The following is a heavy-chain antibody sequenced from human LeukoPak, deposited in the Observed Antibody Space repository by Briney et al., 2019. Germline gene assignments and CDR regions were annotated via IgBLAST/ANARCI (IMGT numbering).Heavy chain of an antibody. D-gene: IGHD2-15*01. J-gene: IGHJ4*02. CDR1: GFTFSSYW. CDR3: ARGASIIDPLVT. Sequence: PGRSLRLSCAASGFTFSSYWMNWVRQAPGKGLEWVANIKQDGSEKYYVDSVKGRFTISRDNAKTSLSLQMNNLRAEDTAVYYCARGASIIDPLVTWGQGTLVTVSS. V-gene: IGHV3-7*04. CDR2: IKQDGSEK.